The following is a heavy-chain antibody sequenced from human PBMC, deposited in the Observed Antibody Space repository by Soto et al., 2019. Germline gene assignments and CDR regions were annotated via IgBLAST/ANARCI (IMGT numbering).Heavy chain of an antibody. CDR2: INPNRGGT. D-gene: IGHD6-19*01. V-gene: IGHV1-2*02. CDR1: GYTFTGYY. Sequence: GAVKVSCKASGYTFTGYYMHGGRQAPGQGVEGMGWINPNRGGTNYAQKFQGRVTMTRDTSISTAYMELSRLRSDDTAVYYCARGTVAGPQGYWGQGTLVTVSS. J-gene: IGHJ4*02. CDR3: ARGTVAGPQGY.